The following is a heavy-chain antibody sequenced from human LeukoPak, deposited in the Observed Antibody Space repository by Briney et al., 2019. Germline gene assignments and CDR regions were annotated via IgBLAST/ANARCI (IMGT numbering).Heavy chain of an antibody. CDR1: GFTFSSYG. Sequence: GGSLRLSCAASGFTFSSYGMHWVRQAPGKGLEWVAFIRYDGSNKYYADSVKGRFTISRDNSKNTLYLQMNSLRAEDTAVYYCATYSSLNAREFQYWGQGTLVTVSS. J-gene: IGHJ1*01. CDR2: IRYDGSNK. CDR3: ATYSSLNAREFQY. D-gene: IGHD3-22*01. V-gene: IGHV3-30*02.